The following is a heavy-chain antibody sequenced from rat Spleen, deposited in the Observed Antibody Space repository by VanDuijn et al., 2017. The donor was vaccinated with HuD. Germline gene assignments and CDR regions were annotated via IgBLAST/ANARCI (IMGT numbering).Heavy chain of an antibody. J-gene: IGHJ2*01. Sequence: EVQLVESGGGLVQPGRSLKLSCVASGFTFNNYWMNWIRQAPGKGLEWIASIRNGGDNSYYRDSVKGRFTISRDDAKSTLYLQMDSLRSEDTATYYCARGRLFDYWGQGVMVTVSS. CDR1: GFTFNNYW. CDR3: ARGRLFDY. V-gene: IGHV5-31*01. CDR2: IRNGGDNS.